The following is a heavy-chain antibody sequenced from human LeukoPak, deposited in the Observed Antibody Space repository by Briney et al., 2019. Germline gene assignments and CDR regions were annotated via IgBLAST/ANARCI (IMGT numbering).Heavy chain of an antibody. CDR1: GFTFSNYG. CDR3: AKESNERSARSFDY. V-gene: IGHV3-30*18. Sequence: SGRSLRLSCAASGFTFSNYGMQWVRQAPDKGLEWVAVISHDGTVKYYAESVKGRFTISRDKAKNTLYLQMNSLRVEDTGLYYCAKESNERSARSFDYWGQGTLVTVSP. D-gene: IGHD3-3*01. CDR2: ISHDGTVK. J-gene: IGHJ4*02.